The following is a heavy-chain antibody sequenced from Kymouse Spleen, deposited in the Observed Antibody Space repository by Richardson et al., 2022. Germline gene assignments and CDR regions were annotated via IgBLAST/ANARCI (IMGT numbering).Heavy chain of an antibody. V-gene: IGHV4-31*03. CDR2: IYYSGST. D-gene: IGHD3-10*01. J-gene: IGHJ6*02. CDR1: GGSISSGGYY. Sequence: QVQLQESGPGLVKPSQTLSLTCTVSGGSISSGGYYWSWIRQHPGKGLEWIGYIYYSGSTYYNPSLKSRVTISVDTSKNQFSLKLSSVTAADTAVYYCARDWTDITMVRGVIINLSYYYYGMDVWGQGTTVTVSS. CDR3: ARDWTDITMVRGVIINLSYYYYGMDV.